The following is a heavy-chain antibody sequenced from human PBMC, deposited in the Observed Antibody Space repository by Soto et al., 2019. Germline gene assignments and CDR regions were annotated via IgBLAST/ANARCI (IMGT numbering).Heavy chain of an antibody. CDR2: IRSKAKNYAT. V-gene: IGHV3-73*01. Sequence: GGSLRLSCAASGFTFSGSAMHWVRQASGKGLEWVGRIRSKAKNYATEYVVSVKGRFTISRDDSKNTAYLQVNSLKTEDTAVYYCVGVGISCREFLHQWGQGTLVTVSS. J-gene: IGHJ1*01. CDR3: VGVGISCREFLHQ. CDR1: GFTFSGSA. D-gene: IGHD1-20*01.